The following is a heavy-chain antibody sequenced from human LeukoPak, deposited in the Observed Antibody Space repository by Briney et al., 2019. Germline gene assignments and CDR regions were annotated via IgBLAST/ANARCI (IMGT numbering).Heavy chain of an antibody. J-gene: IGHJ4*02. D-gene: IGHD6-19*01. Sequence: SETLSLTCAVYGGSFSGYYWSWIRQPPGKGLEWIGEINHSGSTNYNPSLKSRVTISVDTSKNQFSLKLSSVTAADTAVYYCARGFTGYSSGWYFDYWGQGTLVTVSS. V-gene: IGHV4-34*01. CDR3: ARGFTGYSSGWYFDY. CDR1: GGSFSGYY. CDR2: INHSGST.